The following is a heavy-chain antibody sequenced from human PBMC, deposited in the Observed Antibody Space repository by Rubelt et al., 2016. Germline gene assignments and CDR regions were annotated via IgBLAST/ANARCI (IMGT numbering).Heavy chain of an antibody. V-gene: IGHV4-39*07. CDR1: GGSISSSSYY. J-gene: IGHJ5*02. D-gene: IGHD6-6*01. Sequence: QVQLQQWGAGLLKPSETLSLTCTVSGGSISSSSYYWGWIRQPPGKGLEWIGSIYYRGSTNYNPPIKGRVTISVDTSKNQFSLKLSSVTAADTAVYYCARGRYSSSSGWFDPWGQGTLVTVSS. CDR2: IYYRGST. CDR3: ARGRYSSSSGWFDP.